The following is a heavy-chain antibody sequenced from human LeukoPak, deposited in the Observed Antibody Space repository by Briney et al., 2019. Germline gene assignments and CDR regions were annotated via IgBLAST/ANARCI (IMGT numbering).Heavy chain of an antibody. CDR3: ATVVVPAAPLDY. CDR2: FDPEDGET. CDR1: GYTLTELS. D-gene: IGHD2-2*01. Sequence: ASVKVSCKVSGYTLTELSMHWVRQAPGEGLEWMGGFDPEDGETIYAQKFQGRVTVTEDTSTDTAYMELSSLRSEDTAVYYCATVVVPAAPLDYWGQGTLVTVSS. V-gene: IGHV1-24*01. J-gene: IGHJ4*02.